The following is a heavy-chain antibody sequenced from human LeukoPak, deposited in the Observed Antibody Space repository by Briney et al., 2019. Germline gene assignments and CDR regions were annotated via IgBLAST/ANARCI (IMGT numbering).Heavy chain of an antibody. CDR2: IYYSGST. CDR3: ARVSRDGSPGV. Sequence: SETLSLTCTVSGGSISSSSYYWGWIRQPPGKGLEWIGSIYYSGSTYYNPSLKSRVTISVDTSKNQFSLKLSSVTAADTAVYYCARVSRDGSPGVWGKGTTVTISS. CDR1: GGSISSSSYY. V-gene: IGHV4-39*07. J-gene: IGHJ6*04. D-gene: IGHD5-24*01.